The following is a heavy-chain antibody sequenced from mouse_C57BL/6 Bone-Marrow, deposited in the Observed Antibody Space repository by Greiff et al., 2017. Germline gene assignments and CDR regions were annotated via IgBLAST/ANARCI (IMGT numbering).Heavy chain of an antibody. CDR1: GYTFTSYW. CDR2: IDPSDSYT. J-gene: IGHJ4*01. Sequence: QVQLQQPGAELVRPGTSVKLSCKASGYTFTSYWMHWVKQRPGQGLEWIGVIDPSDSYTNYNQKFKGKATLTVDPSSSTAYMQLSSLTSEDSAVYYCARDGYYAMDYWGQGTSVTVSS. D-gene: IGHD1-2*01. CDR3: ARDGYYAMDY. V-gene: IGHV1-59*01.